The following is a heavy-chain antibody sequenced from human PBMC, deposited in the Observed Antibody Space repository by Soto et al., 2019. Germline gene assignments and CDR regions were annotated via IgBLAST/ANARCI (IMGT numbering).Heavy chain of an antibody. CDR3: ARAGDYDCWSGYPQEVLYSGMDL. Sequence: ASVKVSCKASGYTFTGYYMHWVRQAPGQGLEWMGWINPNSGGTNYAQKFQGRVTMTRDTSISTAYMELSRLRSDDTAVYYCARAGDYDCWSGYPQEVLYSGMDLWGQGTTVTVSS. J-gene: IGHJ6*02. CDR2: INPNSGGT. D-gene: IGHD3-3*01. V-gene: IGHV1-2*02. CDR1: GYTFTGYY.